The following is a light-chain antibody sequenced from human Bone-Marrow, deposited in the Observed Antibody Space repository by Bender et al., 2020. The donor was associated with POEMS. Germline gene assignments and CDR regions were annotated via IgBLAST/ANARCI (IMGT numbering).Light chain of an antibody. CDR3: QAWDSNSVV. J-gene: IGLJ2*01. Sequence: SYELTQPPSVSVSPGQTASITCSGDNLGNKYVSWYQQKPGQPPILVIYQDFRRPSGIPERFSASNSGNTAALIISETQAIDEAYYYCQAWDSNSVVFAGGTKVTVL. CDR2: QDF. V-gene: IGLV3-1*01. CDR1: NLGNKY.